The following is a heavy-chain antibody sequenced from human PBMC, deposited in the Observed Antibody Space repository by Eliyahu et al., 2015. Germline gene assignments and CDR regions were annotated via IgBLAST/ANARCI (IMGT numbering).Heavy chain of an antibody. Sequence: QVQLRESGPGLVKPSETLSLACSVSGHSAINGXYWAWIRQPPGKGXEWVATIYHXGTTYYNPSLERRAAISADASRGQFFLKLTSVTVVDTAVYYCASPRSQYDIYSGYYRFDYWGPGIGVTVSS. CDR3: ASPRSQYDIYSGYYRFDY. V-gene: IGHV4-38-2*01. J-gene: IGHJ4*02. D-gene: IGHD3/OR15-3a*01. CDR1: GHSAINGXY. CDR2: IYHXGTT.